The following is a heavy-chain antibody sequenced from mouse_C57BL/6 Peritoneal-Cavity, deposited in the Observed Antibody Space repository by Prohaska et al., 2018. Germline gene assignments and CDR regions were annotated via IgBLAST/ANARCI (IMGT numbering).Heavy chain of an antibody. CDR1: GYTFTDHI. Sequence: QIQLQQSGAELASPGASVTLSCKASGYTFTDHIMNWVKKRPGQGLEWIGRIYPESGETNYNQKFMGKATFSVDRASRKGNMVLKGRKLKARVGNNWGRGEYLDYWGKGTTLQVS. CDR2: IYPESGET. CDR3: GRGEYLDY. J-gene: IGHJ2*01. V-gene: IGHV1-11*01. D-gene: IGHD5-1*01.